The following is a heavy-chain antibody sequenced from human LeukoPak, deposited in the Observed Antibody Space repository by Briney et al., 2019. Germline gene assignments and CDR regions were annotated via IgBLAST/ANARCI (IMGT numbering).Heavy chain of an antibody. Sequence: SETLSLTCTVSGYSISSGYYWGWIRQSPGKGLEWIGNIFHSGSTYCNPSLESRVSISVDTSKNHFSLKVNSVTASDTAVYYCVRLPHCSGSCHPPGDSVDIWSRGTMVTVSS. CDR1: GYSISSGYY. V-gene: IGHV4-38-2*02. CDR3: VRLPHCSGSCHPPGDSVDI. J-gene: IGHJ3*02. D-gene: IGHD2-15*01. CDR2: IFHSGST.